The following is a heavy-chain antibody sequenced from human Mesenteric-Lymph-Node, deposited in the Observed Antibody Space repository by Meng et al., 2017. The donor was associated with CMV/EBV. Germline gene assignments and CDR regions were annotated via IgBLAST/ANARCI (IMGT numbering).Heavy chain of an antibody. CDR3: ARDEYCSGGSCYSAY. CDR2: IYSGGST. V-gene: IGHV3-66*01. J-gene: IGHJ4*02. CDR1: GFTVSSNS. Sequence: ASGFTVSSNSMGWARQDPGKGLEGISLIYSGGSTFYADSVKGRFTISRDNSMNTLYLQMNSLRAEDTAVYFCARDEYCSGGSCYSAYWGQGTLVTVSS. D-gene: IGHD2-15*01.